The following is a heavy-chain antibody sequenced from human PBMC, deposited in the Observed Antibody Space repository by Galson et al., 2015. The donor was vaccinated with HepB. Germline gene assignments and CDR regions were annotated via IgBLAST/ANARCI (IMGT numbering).Heavy chain of an antibody. J-gene: IGHJ6*02. CDR2: ISGSSTYI. CDR1: GFTFSYYT. Sequence: SLRLSCAASGFTFSYYTINWVRQAPGKGLEWVSSISGSSTYIYYTDSVWGRFTFSRDNSNNSLYLQMNSLRVEDTAVYYCARDRGRSDYGYYYGMDVWGQGTTVTVSS. D-gene: IGHD4-17*01. CDR3: ARDRGRSDYGYYYGMDV. V-gene: IGHV3-21*01.